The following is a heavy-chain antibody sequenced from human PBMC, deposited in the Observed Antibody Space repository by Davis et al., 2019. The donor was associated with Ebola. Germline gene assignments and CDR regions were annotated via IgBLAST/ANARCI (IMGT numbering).Heavy chain of an antibody. CDR2: ISSSGDNT. CDR3: AKAGPTYYDTLTGSTV. V-gene: IGHV3-23*01. J-gene: IGHJ3*01. Sequence: GESLKISCVVSGFTFSSYAMSWVRQAPGKGLKWVSAISSSGDNTYYSDSVKGRFTISRDNSKNTLYLQMNSLRAEDTAIYYCAKAGPTYYDTLTGSTVWGQGTMVTVSS. D-gene: IGHD3-9*01. CDR1: GFTFSSYA.